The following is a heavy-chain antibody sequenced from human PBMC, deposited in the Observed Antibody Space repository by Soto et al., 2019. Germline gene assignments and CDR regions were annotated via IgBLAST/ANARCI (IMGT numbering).Heavy chain of an antibody. V-gene: IGHV1-3*01. CDR1: GYTFTSYA. CDR3: ARGPGGPDGPGDY. CDR2: INAGNGNT. D-gene: IGHD2-15*01. Sequence: QVQLVQSGAEVKKPGASVKVSCKASGYTFTSYAMHWLRQAPGQRLEWMGCINAGNGNTKYSQKFQGRVTMTRDTSASTTYIELNSLRSEDTAVYYCARGPGGPDGPGDYWGQGTLVTVSS. J-gene: IGHJ4*02.